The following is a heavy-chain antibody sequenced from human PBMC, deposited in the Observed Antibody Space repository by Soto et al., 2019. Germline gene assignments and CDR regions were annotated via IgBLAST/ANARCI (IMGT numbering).Heavy chain of an antibody. V-gene: IGHV1-69*06. J-gene: IGHJ4*02. CDR2: IIPIFGTA. CDR1: GGTFSSYA. D-gene: IGHD3-3*01. CDR3: AKDFWSGYYNPLGY. Sequence: SVKVSCKASGGTFSSYAISWVRQAPGQGLEWMGGIIPIFGTANYAQKFQGRVTITADKSTSTAYMELSSLRSEDTAVYYCAKDFWSGYYNPLGYWGQGTLVTVS.